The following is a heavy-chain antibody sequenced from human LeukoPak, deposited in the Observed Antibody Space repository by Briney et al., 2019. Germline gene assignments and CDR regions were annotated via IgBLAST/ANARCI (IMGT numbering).Heavy chain of an antibody. J-gene: IGHJ3*02. Sequence: SETLSLTCAVSGGSIRNSSFYWGWIRQPPGKGLEWIGYIYYSGSTNYNPSLKSRVTISVDTSKNQFSLKLSSVTAADTAVYYCARDIYGDPSFDIWGQGTMVTVSS. CDR3: ARDIYGDPSFDI. CDR2: IYYSGST. D-gene: IGHD4-17*01. CDR1: GGSIRNSSFY. V-gene: IGHV4-61*01.